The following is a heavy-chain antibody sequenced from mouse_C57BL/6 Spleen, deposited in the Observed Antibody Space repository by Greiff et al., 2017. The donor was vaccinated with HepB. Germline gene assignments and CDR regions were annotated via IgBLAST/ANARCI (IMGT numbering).Heavy chain of an antibody. J-gene: IGHJ4*01. CDR1: GFSLTSYG. CDR3: ARHLGAYYSNSYAMDY. CDR2: IWSDGST. V-gene: IGHV2-6-1*01. D-gene: IGHD2-5*01. Sequence: VQLQQSGPGLVAPSQSLSITCTVSGFSLTSYGVHWVRQPPGKGLEWLVVIWSDGSTTYNAALKSRLSISKDNSKSQVFLKMNSLQTDDTAMYYCARHLGAYYSNSYAMDYGGQGTSVTVSS.